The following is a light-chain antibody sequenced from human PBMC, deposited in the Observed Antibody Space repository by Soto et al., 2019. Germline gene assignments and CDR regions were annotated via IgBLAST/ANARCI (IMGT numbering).Light chain of an antibody. CDR3: SYMRNSLYV. J-gene: IGLJ1*01. V-gene: IGLV2-14*01. CDR1: SSDVADYNY. CDR2: AVS. Sequence: QSVLTQPASVSGPPGQSITISCTGTSSDVADYNYVSWYQQHPGKAPKLMISAVSNRPSGVSDRFSGSKSGNTASLTISGLQADDEADYYCSYMRNSLYVFGTGTKVTVL.